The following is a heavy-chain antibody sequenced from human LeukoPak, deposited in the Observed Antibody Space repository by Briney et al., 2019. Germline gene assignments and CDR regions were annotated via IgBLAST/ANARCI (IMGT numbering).Heavy chain of an antibody. CDR2: KNPNSGNS. J-gene: IGHJ4*02. V-gene: IGHV1-8*01. Sequence: ASVKVSCKASGYTFTNYDINWVRQATGQGLEWMGYKNPNSGNSAYAQKFQGRVTITTDASITTAYMELSGLRSEDTALYYRAREGLDYRGQGTLVTVSS. CDR3: AREGLDY. CDR1: GYTFTNYD.